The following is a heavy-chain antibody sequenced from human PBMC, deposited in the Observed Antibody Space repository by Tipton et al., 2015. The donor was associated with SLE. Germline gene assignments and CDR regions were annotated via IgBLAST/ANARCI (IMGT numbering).Heavy chain of an antibody. CDR2: INDSGST. CDR3: ASMIVVIPVEARRDGMDV. V-gene: IGHV4-34*01. D-gene: IGHD2-2*01. CDR1: GGSFSGYY. J-gene: IGHJ6*02. Sequence: TLSLTCAVNGGSFSGYYWNWIRQTPGKGLEWIGDINDSGSTNYNPSLKSRVTISVDTSKNQFSLKLSSVTAADTAVYYCASMIVVIPVEARRDGMDVWGQGTTVTVSS.